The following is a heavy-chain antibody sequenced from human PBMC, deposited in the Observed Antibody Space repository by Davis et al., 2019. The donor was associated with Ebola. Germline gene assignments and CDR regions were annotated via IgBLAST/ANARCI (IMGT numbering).Heavy chain of an antibody. CDR1: GYTFTSYY. Sequence: ASVKVSCKASGYTFTSYYMHWVRQAPGQGLEWMGIINPSGGSTNYAQKFQGRVTITADESTSTAYMELSSLRSEDTAVYYCASSRDGRGYCSSCEWRHYYYYGMDVWGQGTTVTVSS. CDR3: ASSRDGRGYCSSCEWRHYYYYGMDV. D-gene: IGHD2-2*01. J-gene: IGHJ6*02. CDR2: INPSGGST. V-gene: IGHV1-46*01.